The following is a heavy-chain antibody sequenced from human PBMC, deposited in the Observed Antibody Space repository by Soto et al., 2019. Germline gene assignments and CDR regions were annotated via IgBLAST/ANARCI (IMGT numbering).Heavy chain of an antibody. D-gene: IGHD3-10*01. CDR1: GFTFSNAW. CDR3: TTDVNKEVHYGSGSGY. V-gene: IGHV3-15*07. CDR2: IKSKTDGGTT. Sequence: EVQLVESGGGLVKPGGSLRLSCAASGFTFSNAWMNWVRQAPGKGLEWVGRIKSKTDGGTTDYAAPVKGRFTISRDDSKNTLYLQMNSVKTEDTAVYYCTTDVNKEVHYGSGSGYWGQGTLVTVSS. J-gene: IGHJ4*02.